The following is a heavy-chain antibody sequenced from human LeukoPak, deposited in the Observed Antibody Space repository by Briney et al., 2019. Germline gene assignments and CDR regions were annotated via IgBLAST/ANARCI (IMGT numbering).Heavy chain of an antibody. CDR1: GGSISSTSYY. V-gene: IGHV4-39*01. J-gene: IGHJ3*02. Sequence: SETLSLTCTVSGGSISSTSYYWSWIRRPPGKGLEWIGSIYYSGTTYYNPSLRSRFTMSVDTSKNQFSLKLSSVTAADTAVYYCARHARREALRHSAFDIWGQGTVVTVSS. CDR2: IYYSGTT. CDR3: ARHARREALRHSAFDI. D-gene: IGHD3-3*01.